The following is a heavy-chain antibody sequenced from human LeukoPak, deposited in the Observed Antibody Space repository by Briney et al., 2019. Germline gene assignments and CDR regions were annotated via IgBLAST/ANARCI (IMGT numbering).Heavy chain of an antibody. Sequence: SETLSLTCTVSGGSISSSSAYWGWIRQPPGKGLEWIGSIYYSKNTYYNPSLKSRVTISADTSKNQFSLTLGSVSATDTAVYYCVSPRGFSYGYFDHWGQGTLVTVSS. CDR3: VSPRGFSYGYFDH. CDR1: GGSISSSSAY. V-gene: IGHV4-39*01. D-gene: IGHD5-18*01. J-gene: IGHJ4*02. CDR2: IYYSKNT.